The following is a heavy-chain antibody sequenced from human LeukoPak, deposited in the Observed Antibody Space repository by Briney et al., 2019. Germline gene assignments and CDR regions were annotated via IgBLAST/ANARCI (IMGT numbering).Heavy chain of an antibody. J-gene: IGHJ3*02. D-gene: IGHD3-22*01. CDR1: GDSISSDTYY. CDR3: AREYRSGYFYVHDAFDM. Sequence: SETLSLTCTVSGDSISSDTYYWNWIRQSAGKGLEWIGRIYTSGDTYYNPSLKSRVTISVDTSKNQFSLKLTSVTAADAAMYYCAREYRSGYFYVHDAFDMWDQGTMVIVSS. CDR2: IYTSGDT. V-gene: IGHV4-61*02.